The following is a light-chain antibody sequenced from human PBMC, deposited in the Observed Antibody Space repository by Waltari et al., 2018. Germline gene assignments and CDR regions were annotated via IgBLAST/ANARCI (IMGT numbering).Light chain of an antibody. V-gene: IGKV1-9*01. CDR1: PDINNY. CDR3: QQLNNYPRT. Sequence: DIQLTQSPSFLSASVGDRVTITCRASPDINNYLAWYQQKPGIAPNLLIYAASTLQSGVPSRFSGSGSGTEFTLTISSLQPEDFATYYCQQLNNYPRTFGPGTKVDVK. CDR2: AAS. J-gene: IGKJ3*01.